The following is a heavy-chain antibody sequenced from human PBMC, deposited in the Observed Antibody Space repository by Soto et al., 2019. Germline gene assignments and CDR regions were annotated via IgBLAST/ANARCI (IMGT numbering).Heavy chain of an antibody. CDR1: GFTFSSYA. J-gene: IGHJ4*02. CDR3: ARDNRRDYPACYFDY. CDR2: ISYDGSNK. V-gene: IGHV3-30-3*01. D-gene: IGHD4-17*01. Sequence: GGSLRLSCAASGFTFSSYAMHWVRQAPGKGLEWVAVISYDGSNKYYADSVKGRFTISRDNSKNTLYLQMNSLRAEDTAVYYCARDNRRDYPACYFDYWGQGTLVTVSS.